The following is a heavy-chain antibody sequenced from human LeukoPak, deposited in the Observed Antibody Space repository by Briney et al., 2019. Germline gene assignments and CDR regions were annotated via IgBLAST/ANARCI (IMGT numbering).Heavy chain of an antibody. J-gene: IGHJ4*02. CDR1: GFTFSSYA. CDR2: IYSGGST. V-gene: IGHV3-53*01. CDR3: ARVGIFGVVIDY. Sequence: PGGSLRLSCAASGFTFSSYAMSWVRQAPGKGLEWVSVIYSGGSTYYADSVKGRFTISRDNSKNTLYLQMNSLRAEDTAVYYCARVGIFGVVIDYWGQGTLVTVSS. D-gene: IGHD3-3*01.